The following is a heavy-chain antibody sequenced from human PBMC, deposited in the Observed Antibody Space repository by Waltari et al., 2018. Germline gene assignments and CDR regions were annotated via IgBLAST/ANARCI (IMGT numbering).Heavy chain of an antibody. V-gene: IGHV4-34*01. CDR2: INHSGST. J-gene: IGHJ5*02. CDR3: ARGGGLRFLEWFGWFDP. CDR1: GGSFSGYY. Sequence: QVQLQQWGAGLLKPSETLSLTCAVYGGSFSGYYWSWIRQPPGKGLEWIGEINHSGSTNYNPSLKSRVTRSVDTSKNQFSLKLSSVTAADTAVYYCARGGGLRFLEWFGWFDPWGQGTLVTVSS. D-gene: IGHD3-3*01.